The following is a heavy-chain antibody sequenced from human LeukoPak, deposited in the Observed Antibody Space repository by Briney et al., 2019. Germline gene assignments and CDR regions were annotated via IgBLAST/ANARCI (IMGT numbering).Heavy chain of an antibody. J-gene: IGHJ4*02. CDR2: IYYSGST. Sequence: PSETLSLTCSVFGGSITSSSHYWGWVRQTPEKGLEWIGSIYYSGSTYYNPSLKSRVTISVDTSKNQFSLKLSSVTAADTAVYYCARGGLAAEFDYWGQGTLVTVSS. CDR1: GGSITSSSHY. V-gene: IGHV4-39*07. D-gene: IGHD6-13*01. CDR3: ARGGLAAEFDY.